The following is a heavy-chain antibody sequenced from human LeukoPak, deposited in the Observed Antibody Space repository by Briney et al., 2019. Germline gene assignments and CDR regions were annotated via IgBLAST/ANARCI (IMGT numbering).Heavy chain of an antibody. D-gene: IGHD6-13*01. J-gene: IGHJ4*02. CDR1: GFTVSSYA. CDR3: AKAMTSSSWTGADY. V-gene: IGHV3-23*01. Sequence: GRSLRLSCAAAGFTVSSYAISWVRHAPGKGLEWVSVISGRGGSTNYADSVKGQFPISSDNSKTTLYLQMNSLRAGDTAVYYCAKAMTSSSWTGADYWGQGTLVTVSS. CDR2: ISGRGGST.